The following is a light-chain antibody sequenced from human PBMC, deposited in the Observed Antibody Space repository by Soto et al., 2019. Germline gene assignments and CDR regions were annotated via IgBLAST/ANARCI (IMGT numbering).Light chain of an antibody. CDR3: QQSYSSPWT. V-gene: IGKV1-39*01. Sequence: DLPMTQSPSSLSASVGDRVTITCRASQTITNYLNWYQQKPGKAPKLLIYAASTLLSGVPSRFTVGGSGTDFTLTIDSLQPEDFATYFCQQSYSSPWTFGQGTKVEI. CDR1: QTITNY. J-gene: IGKJ1*01. CDR2: AAS.